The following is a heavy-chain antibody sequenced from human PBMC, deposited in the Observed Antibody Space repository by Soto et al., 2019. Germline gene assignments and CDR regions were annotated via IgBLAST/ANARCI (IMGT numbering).Heavy chain of an antibody. CDR3: ARGNWCDP. V-gene: IGHV1-8*01. CDR1: GYTFITYD. Sequence: QVQLVRSGAEVKKPGASVKVSCKASGYTFITYDINWVRQATGQGLEWVGWVNPDSGKTDYARKFQGSVSMTRNTSISTVYMEQIVLRSEDTAVYYCARGNWCDPWRQGTLVTVSS. J-gene: IGHJ5*02. CDR2: VNPDSGKT.